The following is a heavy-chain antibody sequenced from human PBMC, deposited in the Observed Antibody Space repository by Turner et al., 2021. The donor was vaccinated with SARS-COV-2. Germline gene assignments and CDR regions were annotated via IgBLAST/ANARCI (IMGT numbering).Heavy chain of an antibody. V-gene: IGHV3-33*01. D-gene: IGHD5-12*01. CDR3: ARDGGYSGYAYFDY. CDR1: GFSFSSYG. Sequence: QVQLVESGGGVVQPGRSLRLSCAASGFSFSSYGIHWVRQAPGKGLEWVAVIWYDGSNKYYADSVKGRFTISRDNSKNTLYLQMNSLRAEDTAVYYCARDGGYSGYAYFDYWGQGTLVTVSS. CDR2: IWYDGSNK. J-gene: IGHJ4*02.